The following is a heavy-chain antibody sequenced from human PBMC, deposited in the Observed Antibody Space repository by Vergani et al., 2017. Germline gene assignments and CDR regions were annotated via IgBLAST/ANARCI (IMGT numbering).Heavy chain of an antibody. V-gene: IGHV4-61*02. CDR1: GGSISSGSYY. J-gene: IGHJ5*02. CDR2: IYTSGST. D-gene: IGHD3-22*01. Sequence: QVQLQESGPGLVKPSQTLSLTCTVSGGSISSGSYYWSWIRQPAGKGLEWIGRIYTSGSTNYNPSLKSRVTISVDTSKNQFSLKLSSVTAADTAVYYCARDLGYYYDSVWFDPWGQGTLVTVSS. CDR3: ARDLGYYYDSVWFDP.